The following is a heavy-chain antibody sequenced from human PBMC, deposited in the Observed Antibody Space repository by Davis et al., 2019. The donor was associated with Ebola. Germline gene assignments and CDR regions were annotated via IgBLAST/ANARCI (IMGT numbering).Heavy chain of an antibody. CDR2: ISSSSSTI. V-gene: IGHV3-48*02. J-gene: IGHJ4*02. Sequence: GGSLRLSCAASGFTFSSYSMNWVRQAPGKGLEWVSYISSSSSTIYYADSVKGRFTISRDNAKNSLYLQMNSLRDEDTAVYYCARENYDSSGYYYRDYWGQGTLVTVSS. CDR1: GFTFSSYS. D-gene: IGHD3-22*01. CDR3: ARENYDSSGYYYRDY.